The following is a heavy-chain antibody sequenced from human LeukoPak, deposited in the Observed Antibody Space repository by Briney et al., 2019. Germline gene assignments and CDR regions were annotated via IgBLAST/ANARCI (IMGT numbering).Heavy chain of an antibody. CDR1: GFTFSSYA. CDR2: ISYDGSNK. CDR3: AKVTSSYYYYYGMDV. J-gene: IGHJ6*02. Sequence: PGGSLRLSCAASGFTFSSYAMSWVRQAPGKGLEWVAVISYDGSNKYYADSVKGRFTISRDNSKNTLYLQMNSLRAEDTAVYYCAKVTSSYYYYYGMDVWGQGTTVTVSS. V-gene: IGHV3-30*18.